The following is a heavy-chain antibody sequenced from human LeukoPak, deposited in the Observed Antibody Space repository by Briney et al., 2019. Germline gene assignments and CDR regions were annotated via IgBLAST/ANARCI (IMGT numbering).Heavy chain of an antibody. D-gene: IGHD3-3*01. V-gene: IGHV4-39*01. CDR2: IYYSGST. CDR1: GGSISSSSYY. J-gene: IGHJ4*02. CDR3: ARRAIWSAVRDY. Sequence: SETLSLTCTVSGGSISSSSYYWGWIRQPPGKGLEWIGSIYYSGSTYYNPSLKSRVTISVDTSKNQFSLKLSSVTAADTAVYYCARRAIWSAVRDYWDQGSLVTVSS.